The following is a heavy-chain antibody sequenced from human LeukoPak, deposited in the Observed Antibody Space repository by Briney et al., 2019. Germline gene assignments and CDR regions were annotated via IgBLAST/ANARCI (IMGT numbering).Heavy chain of an antibody. Sequence: ASVKVSCKASGYTFTSYGISWVRQAPGQGLEWMGWVSAYNGNTNYAQKLQGRVTMTTDTSTSTAYMELRSLRSEDTAVYYCASLNSIAAAGTSFDYWGQGTLVTVSS. V-gene: IGHV1-18*01. CDR1: GYTFTSYG. D-gene: IGHD6-13*01. CDR3: ASLNSIAAAGTSFDY. J-gene: IGHJ4*02. CDR2: VSAYNGNT.